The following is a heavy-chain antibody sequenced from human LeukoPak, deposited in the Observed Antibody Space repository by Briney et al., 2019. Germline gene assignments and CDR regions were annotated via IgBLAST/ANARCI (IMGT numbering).Heavy chain of an antibody. CDR2: IYYSGST. Sequence: SETLSLTCTVSGGSISSSSYYWGWIRQPPGKGLEWIGSIYYSGSTYYNPSLKSRVTISVDMSKNQFSLKLSSVTAADTAVYYCARRDSSGYYEYYFDYWGQGTLVTVSS. CDR1: GGSISSSSYY. J-gene: IGHJ4*02. V-gene: IGHV4-39*01. D-gene: IGHD3-22*01. CDR3: ARRDSSGYYEYYFDY.